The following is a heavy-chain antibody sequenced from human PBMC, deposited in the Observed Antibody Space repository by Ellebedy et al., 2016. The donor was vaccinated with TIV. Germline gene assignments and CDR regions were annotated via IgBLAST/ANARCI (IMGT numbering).Heavy chain of an antibody. V-gene: IGHV3-30*02. CDR1: GFTFSAYG. J-gene: IGHJ3*02. D-gene: IGHD3-22*01. Sequence: GESLKISCAASGFTFSAYGMHWVRQAPGKGLEWVAFIRYDGSNKYYADSVKGRFTISRDNSKNTLYLQMNSLRAEDTAMYYCARLGLYDSSGYYYEGDDAFDIWGQGTMVTVSS. CDR2: IRYDGSNK. CDR3: ARLGLYDSSGYYYEGDDAFDI.